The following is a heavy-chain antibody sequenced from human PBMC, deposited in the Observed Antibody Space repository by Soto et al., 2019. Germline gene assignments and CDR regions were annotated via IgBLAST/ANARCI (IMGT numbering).Heavy chain of an antibody. D-gene: IGHD1-1*01. CDR2: IYYSGGST. J-gene: IGHJ2*01. Sequence: QVQLQESGPGLVRPSQTLSLTCTVSGASIRSGGHYWSWVRQRPGKGLEWIGYIYYSGGSTFYNPSLKSRVSISLDNSDNQFSLKLNSVTAADTAVSYCAIDGLLTGTTGWYLDLWGRGTLVTVAS. CDR1: GASIRSGGHY. CDR3: AIDGLLTGTTGWYLDL. V-gene: IGHV4-31*03.